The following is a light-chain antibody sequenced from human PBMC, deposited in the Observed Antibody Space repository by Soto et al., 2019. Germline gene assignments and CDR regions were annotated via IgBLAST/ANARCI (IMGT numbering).Light chain of an antibody. CDR3: ISFSSNTTNII. Sequence: QSALTQPASVSGSPGQSITISCTGTSSDVGAYNYVSWYQRLPGEAPKLMIHDVSNRPSGVSDRFSGSKSDNTASLTISGLQSEDEADYECISFSSNTTNIIYGGGTKLTGL. V-gene: IGLV2-14*03. CDR1: SSDVGAYNY. J-gene: IGLJ2*01. CDR2: DVS.